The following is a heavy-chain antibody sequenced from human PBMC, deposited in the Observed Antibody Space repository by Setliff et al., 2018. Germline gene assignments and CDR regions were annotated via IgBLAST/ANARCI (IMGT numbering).Heavy chain of an antibody. Sequence: SETLSLTCTVSGGSISSSSYYWGWIRQPPGKVLEWIGSIYYSGSTYYNPSLKSRVTISVDTSKNQFSLKLSSVTAADTAVYYCARAEYYYGSGSFHPYYMDVWGQGTTVTVSS. CDR3: ARAEYYYGSGSFHPYYMDV. J-gene: IGHJ6*03. CDR2: IYYSGST. V-gene: IGHV4-39*07. D-gene: IGHD3-10*01. CDR1: GGSISSSSYY.